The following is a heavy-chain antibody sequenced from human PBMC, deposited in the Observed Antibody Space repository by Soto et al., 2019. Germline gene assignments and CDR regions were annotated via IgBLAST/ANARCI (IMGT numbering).Heavy chain of an antibody. CDR1: GFTFSSSW. CDR3: ARHRNLGGG. Sequence: EVQLVESGGGLVQPGGSLRLSCAASGFTFSSSWLTWVRQAPGKGLEWMANINEDGSEKYYVDSVKGRFTISRDNARNSLYLQMNSPRVDDTAVYYCARHRNLGGGWGQGTLVTVSS. CDR2: INEDGSEK. V-gene: IGHV3-7*03. D-gene: IGHD3-16*01. J-gene: IGHJ4*02.